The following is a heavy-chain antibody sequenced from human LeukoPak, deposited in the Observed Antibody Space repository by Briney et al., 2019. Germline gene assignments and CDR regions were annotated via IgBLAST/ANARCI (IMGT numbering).Heavy chain of an antibody. D-gene: IGHD1/OR15-1a*01. CDR1: GTSFTHYY. Sequence: SETLSLTCNVSGTSFTHYYWSWIRQTPEKGLEWIGQINHSGDTRYNPSLRSRVTLSVDSSKNQFSLKVTSVTAADTGVYYCARGPGTVGLSPWGQGTLVTVSS. J-gene: IGHJ5*02. CDR2: INHSGDT. CDR3: ARGPGTVGLSP. V-gene: IGHV4-34*01.